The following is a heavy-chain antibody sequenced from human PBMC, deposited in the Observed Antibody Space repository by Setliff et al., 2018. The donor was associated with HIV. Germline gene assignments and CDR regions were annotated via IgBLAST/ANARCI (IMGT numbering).Heavy chain of an antibody. CDR2: IYTSGST. Sequence: KTSETLSLTCTVSDGSISSYYWSWIRQPAGEGLEWIGRIYTSGSTNYNPSFKSRLTMSLDPSKNQFSLKLRSVTAADTAVYFCAREIGDGSGTLNAFDIWGQGTMVTVSS. CDR3: AREIGDGSGTLNAFDI. V-gene: IGHV4-4*07. J-gene: IGHJ3*02. CDR1: DGSISSYY. D-gene: IGHD3-10*01.